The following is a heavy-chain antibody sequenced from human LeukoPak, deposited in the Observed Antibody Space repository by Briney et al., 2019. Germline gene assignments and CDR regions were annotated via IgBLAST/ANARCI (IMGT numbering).Heavy chain of an antibody. CDR2: ISSSGSTI. J-gene: IGHJ4*02. V-gene: IGHV3-48*03. CDR3: ARDGYSTTGGGFDD. Sequence: QTGGSLRLSCAASGFTFSSYEMNWVRQAPGKGLEWVSYISSSGSTIYYADSVKGRFTISRDNAKNSLYLQMNSLRAEDTAVYYCARDGYSTTGGGFDDWGQGTLVTVSS. CDR1: GFTFSSYE. D-gene: IGHD5-12*01.